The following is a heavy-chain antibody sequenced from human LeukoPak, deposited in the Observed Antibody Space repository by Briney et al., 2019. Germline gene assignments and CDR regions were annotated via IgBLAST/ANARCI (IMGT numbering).Heavy chain of an antibody. V-gene: IGHV1-2*04. CDR3: ARGGSCSSTSCYDRYYGMDV. CDR1: GYTFTGYY. CDR2: INPNSGGT. D-gene: IGHD2-2*01. J-gene: IGHJ6*04. Sequence: ASVKVSCKASGYTFTGYYMHWVRQAPGQGREWMGWINPNSGGTNYAQKFQGWVTMTRDTSISTAYMELSRLRSDDTAVYYCARGGSCSSTSCYDRYYGMDVWGKGTTVTVSS.